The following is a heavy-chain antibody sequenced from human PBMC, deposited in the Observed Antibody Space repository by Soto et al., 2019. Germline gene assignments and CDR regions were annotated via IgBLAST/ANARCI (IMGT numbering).Heavy chain of an antibody. J-gene: IGHJ5*02. D-gene: IGHD6-13*01. V-gene: IGHV3-11*05. Sequence: QVQLVESGGGLVEPGGSLRLSCAASGFTFSDYYMSWIRQAPGKGLEWVSYISSSSSYTNYADSVKGRFTISRDNAKNSLYLQMNSLRAEDTAVYYCASLPVGSSVEWFDPWGQGTLVTVSS. CDR3: ASLPVGSSVEWFDP. CDR1: GFTFSDYY. CDR2: ISSSSSYT.